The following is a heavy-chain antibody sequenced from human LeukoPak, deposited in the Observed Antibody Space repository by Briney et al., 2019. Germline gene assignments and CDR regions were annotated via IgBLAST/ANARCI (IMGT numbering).Heavy chain of an antibody. CDR3: ATTSSGWYERFDY. J-gene: IGHJ4*02. V-gene: IGHV4-59*01. CDR2: IYYSGST. Sequence: SETLSLICTVSGGSISSYYWSWIRQPPGKGLEWIGYIYYSGSTNYNPSLKSRVTISVDTSKNQFSLKLSSVTAADTAVYYCATTSSGWYERFDYWGQGTLVTVSS. D-gene: IGHD6-19*01. CDR1: GGSISSYY.